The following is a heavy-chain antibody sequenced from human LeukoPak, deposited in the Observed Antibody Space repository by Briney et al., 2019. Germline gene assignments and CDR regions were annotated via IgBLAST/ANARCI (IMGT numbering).Heavy chain of an antibody. D-gene: IGHD2-15*01. V-gene: IGHV1-18*01. Sequence: ASVKVSCKASGYTFTSYGISWVRQAPGQGLEWMGWIGTHNGNTNSAQNLQGRVTMTTDTSTSTAYMELRSLRSEDTAVYYCATRYCSGGSCPNYYYYYINVWGKGTTVTISS. CDR3: ATRYCSGGSCPNYYYYYINV. CDR1: GYTFTSYG. CDR2: IGTHNGNT. J-gene: IGHJ6*03.